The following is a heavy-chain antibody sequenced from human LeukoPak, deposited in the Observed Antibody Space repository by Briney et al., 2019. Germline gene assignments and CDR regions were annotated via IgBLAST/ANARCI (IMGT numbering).Heavy chain of an antibody. CDR2: ISSSSSYI. Sequence: GGSLRLSCAASGFTFSSYSMNWVRQAPGKGLEWVSSISSSSSYIYYADSVKGRFTISRDNAKNSLYLQMNSLRAEDTAVYYCARDLLQSHGSDYWGQGTLVTVSS. J-gene: IGHJ4*02. CDR1: GFTFSSYS. V-gene: IGHV3-21*01. D-gene: IGHD5-24*01. CDR3: ARDLLQSHGSDY.